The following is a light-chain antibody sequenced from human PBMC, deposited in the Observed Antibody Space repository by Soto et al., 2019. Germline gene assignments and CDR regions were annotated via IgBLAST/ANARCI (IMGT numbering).Light chain of an antibody. V-gene: IGLV2-8*01. Sequence: QSVLTQPPSASGSPGQSVTISCTGTSSDVGGYNYVSWYQQHPGKAPKLIIYEVSKRPSGVPNRFSGSKSGNTASLTVSGLQAEDEADYYCNLYTSENTYVFGTGTKVTVL. CDR1: SSDVGGYNY. J-gene: IGLJ1*01. CDR3: NLYTSENTYV. CDR2: EVS.